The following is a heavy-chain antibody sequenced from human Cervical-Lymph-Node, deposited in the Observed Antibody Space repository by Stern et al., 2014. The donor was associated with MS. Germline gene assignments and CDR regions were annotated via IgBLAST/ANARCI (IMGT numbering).Heavy chain of an antibody. V-gene: IGHV3-64*01. Sequence: VQLVESGGGLVQPGGSLRLSCVGSGFTFRNYAMHWVRQAPGKGLEYVSAITSDEGSTYYAKFVKGRFTISRDNAKNTLYLQMGRLRGDDMAVYYCARGSRWGQGTLVTVSS. CDR3: ARGSR. J-gene: IGHJ4*02. CDR1: GFTFRNYA. CDR2: ITSDEGST.